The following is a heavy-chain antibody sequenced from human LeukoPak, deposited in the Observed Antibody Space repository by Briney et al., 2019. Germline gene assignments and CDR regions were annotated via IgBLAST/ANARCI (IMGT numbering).Heavy chain of an antibody. CDR1: GFTFSNAW. V-gene: IGHV3-15*01. Sequence: GGSLRLSCAASGFTFSNAWMSWVRQAPGKGLEWVGRIKSKTDDGTTDYAAPVKGRFTISRDDSKNTLYLQMNSLKTEDTAVYYCTTPDTAMVRAFDYWGQGTLVTVSS. CDR2: IKSKTDDGTT. J-gene: IGHJ4*02. D-gene: IGHD5-18*01. CDR3: TTPDTAMVRAFDY.